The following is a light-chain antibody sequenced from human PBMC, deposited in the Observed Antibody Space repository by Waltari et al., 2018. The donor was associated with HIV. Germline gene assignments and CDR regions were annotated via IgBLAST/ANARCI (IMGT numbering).Light chain of an antibody. CDR2: DVS. CDR3: SSYTSSSTKV. J-gene: IGLJ2*01. Sequence: QSALTQPASVSGSPGQSIPISCTGTSSDIDGYNYVYWYQQHPGKAPKPMIYDVSNRPSGLSNRFSGSKSGNTASLTISGLQAEDEADYYCSSYTSSSTKVFGGGTKLTVL. CDR1: SSDIDGYNY. V-gene: IGLV2-14*03.